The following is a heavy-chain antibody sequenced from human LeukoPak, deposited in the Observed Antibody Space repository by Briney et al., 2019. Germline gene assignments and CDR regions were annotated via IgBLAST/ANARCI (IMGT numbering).Heavy chain of an antibody. CDR1: GGTFSSYA. V-gene: IGHV1-2*02. CDR2: INPNSGGT. D-gene: IGHD3-10*01. Sequence: ASVKVSCKASGGTFSSYAISWVRQAPGQGLEWMGWINPNSGGTNYAQKFQGRVTMTRDTSISTAYMELSRLRSDDTAVYYCARGLWFGELFNYYYYYYYMDVWGKGTTVTISS. CDR3: ARGLWFGELFNYYYYYYYMDV. J-gene: IGHJ6*03.